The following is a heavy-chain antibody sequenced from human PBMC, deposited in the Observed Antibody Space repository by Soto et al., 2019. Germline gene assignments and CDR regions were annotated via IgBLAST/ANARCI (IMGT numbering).Heavy chain of an antibody. CDR3: ARAFKLLRYFDWPHYYFDY. J-gene: IGHJ4*02. V-gene: IGHV1-3*01. CDR1: GYTFTSYA. D-gene: IGHD3-9*01. CDR2: INAGNGNT. Sequence: QVQLVQSGAEVKKPGASVKVSCKASGYTFTSYAMHWVRQAPGQRLEWMGWINAGNGNTKYSQKFQGRVTITRDTSASTVYMELSSLRSEDTAVYYCARAFKLLRYFDWPHYYFDYWGQGTLVTVSS.